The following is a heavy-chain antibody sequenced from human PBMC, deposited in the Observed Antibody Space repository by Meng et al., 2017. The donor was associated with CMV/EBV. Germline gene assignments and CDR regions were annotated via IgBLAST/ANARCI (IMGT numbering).Heavy chain of an antibody. V-gene: IGHV1-18*01. Sequence: ASVKVSCKASGYSFSTFGITWVQQAPGQGLEWMGWISDHSRNTNYARKFEGRVTMTTDASTTTAYMDLRDLRFDDTAVYYCARARVDDVLTGYLPQGDVYYYGMDVWGLGTTVTVSS. CDR3: ARARVDDVLTGYLPQGDVYYYGMDV. CDR2: ISDHSRNT. CDR1: GYSFSTFG. D-gene: IGHD3-9*01. J-gene: IGHJ6*02.